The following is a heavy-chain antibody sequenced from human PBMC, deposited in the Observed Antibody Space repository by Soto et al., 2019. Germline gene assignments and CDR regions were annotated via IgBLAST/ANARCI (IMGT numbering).Heavy chain of an antibody. J-gene: IGHJ4*02. Sequence: SETLSLTCTVSSASISSTDFYWGWIRQPPGKGLEWVGSIYYSRSTTYNPSLKNRVTVSVDTSKNQLSLRLSFVSAADTAVYYCARHADSSGRGFDFWGQGTRVTVSS. CDR2: IYYSRST. D-gene: IGHD3-22*01. CDR1: SASISSTDFY. CDR3: ARHADSSGRGFDF. V-gene: IGHV4-39*01.